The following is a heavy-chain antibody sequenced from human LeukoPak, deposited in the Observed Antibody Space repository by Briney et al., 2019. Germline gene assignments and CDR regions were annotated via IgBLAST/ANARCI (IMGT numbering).Heavy chain of an antibody. Sequence: GSLRLSCAASGFTFSSYGMHWVRQAPGKGLEWVAVISYDGSNKYYADSVKGRFTISRDNSKNTLYLQMNSLRAEDTAVYYCARKYSAYYYGMDVWGQGTTVTVSS. CDR2: ISYDGSNK. J-gene: IGHJ6*02. CDR1: GFTFSSYG. CDR3: ARKYSAYYYGMDV. D-gene: IGHD5-18*01. V-gene: IGHV3-30*03.